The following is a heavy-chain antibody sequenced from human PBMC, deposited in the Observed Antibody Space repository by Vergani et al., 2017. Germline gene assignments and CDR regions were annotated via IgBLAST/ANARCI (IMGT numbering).Heavy chain of an antibody. V-gene: IGHV3-30*02. D-gene: IGHD3-10*01. CDR2: TRYDGIVE. CDR3: ARDRRYYGSGSYYNADYYYGMDV. CDR1: GFTFTNYG. Sequence: QVQLVESGGGVVQPGGSLRLSCAASGFTFTNYGMHWVRQAPGKGLEWVAFTRYDGIVEYYGDSVRGRFTISRDNSKNTLYLQMNSLRAEDTAVYYCARDRRYYGSGSYYNADYYYGMDVWGQGTTVTVSS. J-gene: IGHJ6*02.